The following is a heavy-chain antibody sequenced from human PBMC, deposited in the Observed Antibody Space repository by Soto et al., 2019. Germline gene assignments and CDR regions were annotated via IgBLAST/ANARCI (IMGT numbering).Heavy chain of an antibody. CDR3: ARDLGGWPDY. Sequence: SVKVSCKASGGTFSSYTISWVRQAPGQGLEWMGRIIPILGIANYAQKFQGRVTITADKSTSTAYMELRSLRSDDTAVYYCARDLGGWPDYWGQGTLVTVSS. CDR2: IIPILGIA. V-gene: IGHV1-69*04. CDR1: GGTFSSYT. D-gene: IGHD2-15*01. J-gene: IGHJ4*02.